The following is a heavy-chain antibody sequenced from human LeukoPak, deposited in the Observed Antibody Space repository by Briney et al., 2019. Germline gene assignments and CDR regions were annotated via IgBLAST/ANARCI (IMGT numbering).Heavy chain of an antibody. Sequence: SQTLSLTCTVSGGSISSGGYYWSWIRQPPGKGLEWIGYIYYSGSTNYNPSLKSRVTISVDTSKNQFSLKLSSVTAADTAVYYCARLRGDDAFDIWGQGTMVTVSS. D-gene: IGHD3-16*01. CDR1: GGSISSGGYY. V-gene: IGHV4-61*08. CDR3: ARLRGDDAFDI. J-gene: IGHJ3*02. CDR2: IYYSGST.